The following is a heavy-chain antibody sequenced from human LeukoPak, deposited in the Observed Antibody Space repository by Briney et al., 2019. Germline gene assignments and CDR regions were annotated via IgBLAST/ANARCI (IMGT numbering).Heavy chain of an antibody. CDR1: GFTFNSYW. D-gene: IGHD4-11*01. CDR3: TRVEETATTAAIIRKYSYYYYYMDV. CDR2: IKQDVNEK. Sequence: GGSLRLSCAASGFTFNSYWMSWVRQAPGKGLEWVANIKQDVNEKYYVDSVKGRFTISRDNAKNSLYLQMSSLRAGDTAVYYCTRVEETATTAAIIRKYSYYYYYMDVWGKGTTVTVSS. J-gene: IGHJ6*03. V-gene: IGHV3-7*01.